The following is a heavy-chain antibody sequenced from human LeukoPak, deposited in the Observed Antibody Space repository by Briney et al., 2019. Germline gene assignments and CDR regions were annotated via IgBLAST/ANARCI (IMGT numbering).Heavy chain of an antibody. CDR2: IYPGDSDT. CDR1: GYSFSSHW. J-gene: IGHJ4*02. V-gene: IGHV5-51*01. CDR3: ARRWVSGYFQDFDY. Sequence: HGESLNISCKGSGYSFSSHWIAWVRHMPGKGLELMGIIYPGDSDTRYSPSFQGQVTISADKSISTAFLQWSSLKASDTAMYFCARRWVSGYFQDFDYWGQGTKVAVSS. D-gene: IGHD3-22*01.